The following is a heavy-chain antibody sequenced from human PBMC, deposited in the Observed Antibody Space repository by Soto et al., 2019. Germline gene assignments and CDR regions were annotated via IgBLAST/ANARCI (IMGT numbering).Heavy chain of an antibody. CDR3: AIYWGWCESICALDI. J-gene: IGHJ3*02. CDR2: ISSSSSYI. Sequence: GGSLRLSCAASGFTFSSYSMNWVRQAPGKGLEWVSSISSSSSYIYYADSVRGRFTISRDNAKNSLYLQMNSLRAEDTAVYYCAIYWGWCESICALDIWGQGTMVTVSS. CDR1: GFTFSSYS. V-gene: IGHV3-21*01. D-gene: IGHD2-21*01.